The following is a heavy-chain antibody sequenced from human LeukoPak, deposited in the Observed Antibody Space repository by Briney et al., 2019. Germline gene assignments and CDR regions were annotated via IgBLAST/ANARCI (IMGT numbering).Heavy chain of an antibody. CDR1: GGSISSSSYY. J-gene: IGHJ5*02. V-gene: IGHV4-39*02. D-gene: IGHD6-19*01. Sequence: PSETLSLTCTVSGGSISSSSYYWGWIRQPPGKGLEWIGSIYYSGSPYYNPSLKSRVTISVDTSKKQFSLKLSSVTAADTAVYYCAREVRAVAGPKNWFDPWGQGTLVTVSS. CDR3: AREVRAVAGPKNWFDP. CDR2: IYYSGSP.